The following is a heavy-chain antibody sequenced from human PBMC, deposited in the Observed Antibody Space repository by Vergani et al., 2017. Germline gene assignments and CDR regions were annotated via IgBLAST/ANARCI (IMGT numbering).Heavy chain of an antibody. CDR2: IYHSGST. V-gene: IGHV4-38-2*01. J-gene: IGHJ5*02. CDR1: GFTFSSYG. D-gene: IGHD4-17*01. Sequence: QVQLVESGGGVVQPGRSLRLSCAASGFTFSSYGMHWVRQAPGKGLEWIGSIYHSGSTYYNPSLKSRVTISVDTSKNQFSLKLSSVTAADTAVYYCARHHYGADDNWFDPWGQGTLVTVSS. CDR3: ARHHYGADDNWFDP.